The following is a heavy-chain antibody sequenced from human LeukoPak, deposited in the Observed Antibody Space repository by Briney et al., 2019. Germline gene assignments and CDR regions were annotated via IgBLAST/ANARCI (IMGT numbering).Heavy chain of an antibody. CDR1: GGSISYYY. CDR2: IYYSGST. D-gene: IGHD2-2*01. CDR3: ARVTCSSTSCPRKGAFDM. Sequence: SETLSLTCTVSGGSISYYYWSWIRQPPGKELEWIGYIYYSGSTNYNPSLKSRVTISVDSSKNQFSLKLSSVTAADTAVYYCARVTCSSTSCPRKGAFDMWGQGTMVTVSS. V-gene: IGHV4-59*01. J-gene: IGHJ3*02.